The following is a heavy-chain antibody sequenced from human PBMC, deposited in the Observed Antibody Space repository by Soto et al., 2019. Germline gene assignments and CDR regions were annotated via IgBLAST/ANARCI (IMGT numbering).Heavy chain of an antibody. CDR3: AKGHGNYGMDV. V-gene: IGHV3-11*05. CDR2: ISSSSSYT. D-gene: IGHD2-15*01. CDR1: GFTFSDYY. Sequence: GGSLRLSCAASGFTFSDYYMSWIRQAPGKGLEWVSYISSSSSYTNYADSVKGRFTISRDNSKNSLYLQMNSLRTEDTALYYCAKGHGNYGMDVWGQGTTVTVSS. J-gene: IGHJ6*02.